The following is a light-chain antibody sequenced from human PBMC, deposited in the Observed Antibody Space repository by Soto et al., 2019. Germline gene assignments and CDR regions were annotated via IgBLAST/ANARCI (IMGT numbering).Light chain of an antibody. CDR3: QQYGSSGT. Sequence: EIVMTQSPGTLSLCPGERATLSCRASQSVSNNYLAWYQQKPGQAPRLLIYGASNRATGIPDRFSGSGSGTDFTLTISRLEPEDFAVHYCQQYGSSGTFGQGTKVDIK. CDR2: GAS. CDR1: QSVSNNY. J-gene: IGKJ1*01. V-gene: IGKV3-20*01.